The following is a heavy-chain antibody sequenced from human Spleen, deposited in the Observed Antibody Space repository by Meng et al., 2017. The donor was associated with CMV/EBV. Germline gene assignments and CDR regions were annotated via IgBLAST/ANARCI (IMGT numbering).Heavy chain of an antibody. D-gene: IGHD3-10*01. CDR3: AREGDTQRGYFSPFDY. V-gene: IGHV1-18*01. CDR2: ISGYNGET. J-gene: IGHJ4*02. Sequence: SGYPFPRYGISWVRLAPGQGLEWMGLISGYNGETKYAQKFQGRVTMTTDTSTSTAYMELRSLRSDDTAVYYCAREGDTQRGYFSPFDYWGLGTLVTVSS. CDR1: GYPFPRYG.